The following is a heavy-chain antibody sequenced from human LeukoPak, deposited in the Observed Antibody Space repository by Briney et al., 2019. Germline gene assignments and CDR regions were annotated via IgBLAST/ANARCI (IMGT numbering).Heavy chain of an antibody. CDR2: INTNTGNP. V-gene: IGHV7-4-1*02. CDR1: GYTFTNYG. J-gene: IGHJ6*02. CDR3: AREKAAYCSGGSCSYGMDV. D-gene: IGHD2-15*01. Sequence: ASVKVSCKASGYTFTNYGMNWVRQAPGRGLEWMGWINTNTGNPTYAQGFTGRFVFSLDTSVSTAYLQISSLKAEDTAVYYCAREKAAYCSGGSCSYGMDVWGQGTTVTVSS.